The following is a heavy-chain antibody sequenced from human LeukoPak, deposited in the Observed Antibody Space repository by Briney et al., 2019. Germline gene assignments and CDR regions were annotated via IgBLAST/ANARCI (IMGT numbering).Heavy chain of an antibody. D-gene: IGHD1-26*01. CDR1: GYTFTSYG. CDR2: ISAYNGNT. Sequence: ASVKVSRKASGYTFTSYGITWVRQAPGQGLEWMGWISAYNGNTNYARELQGRVTMTTDTSTSTAYMELRSLRSDDTAVYYCAREGLYSGSPMADYWGQGTLVTVSS. J-gene: IGHJ4*02. V-gene: IGHV1-18*01. CDR3: AREGLYSGSPMADY.